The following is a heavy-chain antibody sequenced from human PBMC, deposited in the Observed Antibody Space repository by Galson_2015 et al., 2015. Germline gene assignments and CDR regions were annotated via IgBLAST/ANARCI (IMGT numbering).Heavy chain of an antibody. CDR1: GFTVATHY. CDR3: ARAPLRDYGDLLGY. J-gene: IGHJ4*02. V-gene: IGHV3-53*01. D-gene: IGHD4-17*01. CDR2: IYSDGSS. Sequence: SLRLSCAASGFTVATHYMRWVRQAPGKGLEWVSGIYSDGSSIYCAAAASRFAIFSDNSKNALHLQMNSLGAEDTSGYYCARAPLRDYGDLLGYGGQVACVTVPS.